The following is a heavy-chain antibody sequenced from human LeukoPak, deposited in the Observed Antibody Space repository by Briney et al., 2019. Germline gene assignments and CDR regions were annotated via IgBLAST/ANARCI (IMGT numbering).Heavy chain of an antibody. J-gene: IGHJ5*02. D-gene: IGHD3-10*01. Sequence: GASVKVSCKASGFIFAKYDINWVRQASGQRLEWMGWMNPNTGSTGYAQTFQGRVTMTRDTATSTAYMELRGLRSEDTAVYYCVRDGEGVAISVNYWFDPWGLGTLVTVSS. CDR3: VRDGEGVAISVNYWFDP. CDR2: MNPNTGST. V-gene: IGHV1-8*01. CDR1: GFIFAKYD.